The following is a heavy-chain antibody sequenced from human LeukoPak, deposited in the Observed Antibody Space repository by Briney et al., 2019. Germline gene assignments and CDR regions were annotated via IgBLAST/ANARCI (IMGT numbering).Heavy chain of an antibody. D-gene: IGHD5-12*01. J-gene: IGHJ5*02. V-gene: IGHV4-30-4*01. Sequence: SETLSLTCTVSGGSISSGDYYWSWIRQPPGKGLEWIGYIYYSGSTYYNPSLKSRVTISVDTSKSQFSLKLSSVTAADTAVYYCARGGIVATRITTWFDPWGQGTLVTVSS. CDR1: GGSISSGDYY. CDR2: IYYSGST. CDR3: ARGGIVATRITTWFDP.